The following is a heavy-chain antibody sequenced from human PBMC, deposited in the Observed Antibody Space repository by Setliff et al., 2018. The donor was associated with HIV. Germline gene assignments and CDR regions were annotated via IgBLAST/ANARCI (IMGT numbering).Heavy chain of an antibody. CDR1: GGSISSGGYY. J-gene: IGHJ4*02. Sequence: TLSLTCSVSGGSISSGGYYWSWIRQHPGKGLEWIGYIYYSGSTHYNASLRSRGSISRDTSKNQFFLRLRSVTVADTAVYYCIRHCAGDCMPVWGQGTLVTVSS. V-gene: IGHV4-31*03. CDR3: IRHCAGDCMPV. D-gene: IGHD2-21*02. CDR2: IYYSGST.